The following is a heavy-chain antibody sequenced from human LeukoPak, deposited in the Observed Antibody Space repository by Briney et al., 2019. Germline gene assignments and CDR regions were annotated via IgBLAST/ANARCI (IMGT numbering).Heavy chain of an antibody. J-gene: IGHJ4*02. V-gene: IGHV4-59*01. CDR1: GGSISSYY. Sequence: SETLSLTCTVSGGSISSYYWCWIRQPQAQGLEWIVYILYSASTNYNPSLKSRVTLSIDTSTRQVSLKLRSVTAADTAVYYCARDDSTGLEGVWGQGTLVTVSS. D-gene: IGHD3-22*01. CDR3: ARDDSTGLEGV. CDR2: ILYSAST.